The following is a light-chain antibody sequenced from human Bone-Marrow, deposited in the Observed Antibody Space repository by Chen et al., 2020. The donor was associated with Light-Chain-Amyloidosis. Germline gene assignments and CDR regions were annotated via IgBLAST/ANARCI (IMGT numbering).Light chain of an antibody. J-gene: IGLJ1*01. CDR2: EVT. CDR1: SSDVGGDNH. V-gene: IGLV2-14*01. CDR3: SSYTITNTLV. Sequence: QSPLTHPASVSGSPGQSITPTRSGTSSDVGGDNHVSWYQQHPDKAPKLMIYEVTNRPSWVPDRFSGSKSDNTASLTISGLQTEDEADYFCSSYTITNTLVFGSGTRVTVL.